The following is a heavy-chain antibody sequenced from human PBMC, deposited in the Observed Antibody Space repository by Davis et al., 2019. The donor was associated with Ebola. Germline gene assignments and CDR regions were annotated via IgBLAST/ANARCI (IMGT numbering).Heavy chain of an antibody. D-gene: IGHD2-15*01. CDR1: GFTFRSYG. V-gene: IGHV3-30*19. CDR2: ISYDGSNK. J-gene: IGHJ5*02. CDR3: ATRVLGYCSA. Sequence: GESLKISCAASGFTFRSYGMHWVRQAPGKGLEWVAVISYDGSNKYYADSVKGRFTISRDNSKNTLYLQMNSLRAEDTAVYYCATRVLGYCSAWGQGTLVTVSS.